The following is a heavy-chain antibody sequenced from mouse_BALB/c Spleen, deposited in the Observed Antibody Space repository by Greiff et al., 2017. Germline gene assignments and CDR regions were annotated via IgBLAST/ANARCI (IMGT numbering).Heavy chain of an antibody. D-gene: IGHD2-12*01. Sequence: EVKLVESGAELVKPGASVKLSCTASGFNIKDTYMHWVKQRPEQGLEWIGRIDPANGNTKYDPKFQGKATITADTSSNTAYLQLSSLTSEDTAVYYCARPYDYYAMDYWGQGTSVTVSS. CDR3: ARPYDYYAMDY. CDR1: GFNIKDTY. V-gene: IGHV14-3*02. CDR2: IDPANGNT. J-gene: IGHJ4*01.